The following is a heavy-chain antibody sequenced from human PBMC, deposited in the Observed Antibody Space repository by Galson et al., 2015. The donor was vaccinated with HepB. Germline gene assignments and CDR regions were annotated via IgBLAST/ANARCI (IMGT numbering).Heavy chain of an antibody. D-gene: IGHD3-10*02. CDR1: GDSVSSHNAA. J-gene: IGHJ4*02. Sequence: CAISGDSVSSHNAAWTWIRQSPSRGLEWLGRTYYRSKWYNDYAVSVQSRITVNPDTSKNQFSLQLDSVTPDDTAVYYCARDVRWYFDYWGPGTLVTVSS. V-gene: IGHV6-1*01. CDR2: TYYRSKWYN. CDR3: ARDVRWYFDY.